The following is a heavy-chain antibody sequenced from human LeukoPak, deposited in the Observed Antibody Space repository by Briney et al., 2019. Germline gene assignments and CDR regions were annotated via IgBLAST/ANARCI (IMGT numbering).Heavy chain of an antibody. CDR3: ARGGRGYFDY. CDR2: ISSGGSTI. D-gene: IGHD3-16*01. J-gene: IGHJ4*02. V-gene: IGHV3-11*01. Sequence: PGGSLRLSCAASGFTFSDYYMSCIRQAPGKGLEWVSYISSGGSTISYADSVKGRFTISRDNAKNSLYLQMNSLRAEDTAVYYCARGGRGYFDYWGQGTRVTVSS. CDR1: GFTFSDYY.